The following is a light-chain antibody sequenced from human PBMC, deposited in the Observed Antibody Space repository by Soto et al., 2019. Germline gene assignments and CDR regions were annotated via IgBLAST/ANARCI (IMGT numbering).Light chain of an antibody. CDR3: QQRSNT. J-gene: IGKJ5*01. CDR2: DAS. V-gene: IGKV3-11*01. Sequence: EIVLTQSPATLSLSPGERATNYCRASYSVSSYLAWYQQKPGQAPRLLIYDASNRATGIPARFSGSGSGTDFTLTISSLEPEDLAVYYCQQRSNTFGQGTRLEIK. CDR1: YSVSSY.